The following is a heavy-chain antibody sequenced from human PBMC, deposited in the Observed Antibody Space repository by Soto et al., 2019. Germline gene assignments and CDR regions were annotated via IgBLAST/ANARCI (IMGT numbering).Heavy chain of an antibody. CDR1: GFTFNTYW. V-gene: IGHV3-74*01. CDR2: INSDGTRT. D-gene: IGHD3-3*02. CDR3: ATVATHSYNWVDP. Sequence: GGSLRLSCAASGFTFNTYWMHWVRQVPGKGLVWVSRINSDGTRTNYADSVKGRFTISRDNAKNTVNLQMNSLRGEDTAVYYCATVATHSYNWVDPWGQGTLVTVSS. J-gene: IGHJ5*02.